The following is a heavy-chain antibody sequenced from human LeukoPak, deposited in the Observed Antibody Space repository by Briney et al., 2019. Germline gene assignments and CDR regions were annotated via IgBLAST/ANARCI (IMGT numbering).Heavy chain of an antibody. V-gene: IGHV4-30-2*02. Sequence: SQTLSLTCAVSGGSISSGGYSWSWIRQPPGKGLEWIGYIYHSGSTYYNPSLKSRVTISVDTSKNQFSLKLSSVTAADTAVYYCASKADSSGYLVWGQGTLVTVSS. CDR3: ASKADSSGYLV. CDR1: GGSISSGGYS. D-gene: IGHD3-22*01. J-gene: IGHJ4*02. CDR2: IYHSGST.